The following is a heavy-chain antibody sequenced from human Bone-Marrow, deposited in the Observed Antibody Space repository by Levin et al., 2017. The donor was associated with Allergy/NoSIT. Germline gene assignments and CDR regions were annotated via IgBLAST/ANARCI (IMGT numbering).Heavy chain of an antibody. CDR2: IYYSGTT. V-gene: IGHV4-39*01. D-gene: IGHD3-9*01. CDR3: ARHTRYFDYSAPWYFDY. J-gene: IGHJ4*02. Sequence: GSLRLSCTVSGGSISSSNYYWAWIRQPPGKGLEWIGTIYYSGTTYDNPSLQSRVTISVDTSKNQFSLSLSSVTAADTAVYYCARHTRYFDYSAPWYFDYWGQGSLVTVSP. CDR1: GGSISSSNYY.